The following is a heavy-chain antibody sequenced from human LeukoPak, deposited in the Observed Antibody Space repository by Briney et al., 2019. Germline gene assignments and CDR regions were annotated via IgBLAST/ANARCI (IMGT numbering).Heavy chain of an antibody. CDR2: VYFSGST. D-gene: IGHD3-22*01. CDR1: GGSIGSSIQY. CDR3: ARGDYSDSTGYFAY. V-gene: IGHV4-39*01. J-gene: IGHJ4*02. Sequence: PSETLSLTCTVSGGSIGSSIQYWGWIRQTPGKGLDWIGSVYFSGSTYYNPSLKRRVTISLDTSKNQFSLNLGSVTAADTAVYYCARGDYSDSTGYFAYWGQGTLVTVSS.